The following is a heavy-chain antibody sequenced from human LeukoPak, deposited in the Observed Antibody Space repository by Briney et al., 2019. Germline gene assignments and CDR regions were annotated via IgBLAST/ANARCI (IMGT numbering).Heavy chain of an antibody. CDR1: GDSISSGDYS. Sequence: PSQTLSLTCAVSGDSISSGDYSWSWIRQPSGKGLEWIGYIFHSGHSFYNPSLKSRITISVDKSKNQFSLRLTSVTAADTALYYCARELWFVNAPGSWFDPWGQGTLVTVSS. CDR3: ARELWFVNAPGSWFDP. J-gene: IGHJ5*02. V-gene: IGHV4-30-2*01. D-gene: IGHD3-10*01. CDR2: IFHSGHS.